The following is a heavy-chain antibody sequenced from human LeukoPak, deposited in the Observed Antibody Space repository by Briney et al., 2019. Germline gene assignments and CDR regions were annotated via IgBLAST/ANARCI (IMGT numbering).Heavy chain of an antibody. Sequence: ASVKVSCKASGYTFTGYYMHWVRQAPGQGLEWIGWINPNSVDTNYAQKFQGRVTMTKDTSISTACMELSRLRFDDTAVYYCAREAVRGVIRNGLDWFDPWGQGTLVTVSS. CDR1: GYTFTGYY. V-gene: IGHV1-2*02. J-gene: IGHJ5*02. CDR2: INPNSVDT. CDR3: AREAVRGVIRNGLDWFDP. D-gene: IGHD3-10*01.